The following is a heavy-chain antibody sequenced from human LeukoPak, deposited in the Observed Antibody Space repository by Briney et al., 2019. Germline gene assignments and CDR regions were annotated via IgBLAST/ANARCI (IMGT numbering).Heavy chain of an antibody. CDR2: ISGSGGST. V-gene: IGHV3-23*01. CDR1: GFTFSSYG. J-gene: IGHJ4*02. D-gene: IGHD3-10*01. Sequence: GGSLRLSCAASGFTFSSYGMSWVRQAPGKGLEWVSAISGSGGSTYYADSVKGRFTISRDNSKSTLYLQMNSLRAEDTAVYYCAKFTPSSGSGSHFDYWGQGTLVTVSS. CDR3: AKFTPSSGSGSHFDY.